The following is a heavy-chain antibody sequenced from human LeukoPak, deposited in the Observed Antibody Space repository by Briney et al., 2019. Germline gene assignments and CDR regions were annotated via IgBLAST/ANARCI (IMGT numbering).Heavy chain of an antibody. CDR1: GGSVSSYY. V-gene: IGHV4-59*02. J-gene: IGHJ3*02. D-gene: IGHD2-15*01. CDR2: IYYSGST. Sequence: SETLSLTCTVSGGSVSSYYWSWIRQPPGKGLEWIGYIYYSGSTNYNPSLKSRVTISVDTSKNQFSLKLSSVTAADTAVYYCARSRSGGRRAFDIWGQGTMVTVSS. CDR3: ARSRSGGRRAFDI.